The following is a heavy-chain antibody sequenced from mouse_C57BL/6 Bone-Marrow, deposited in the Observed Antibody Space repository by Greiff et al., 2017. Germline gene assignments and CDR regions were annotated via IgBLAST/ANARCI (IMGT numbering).Heavy chain of an antibody. J-gene: IGHJ2*01. CDR2: FNPYNGGT. Sequence: EVQLQPSGPVLVKPGASVKMSCKASGYTFTDYYMNLVKQSHGKSLEWIGVFNPYNGGTSSNQKFKGQATLTVDKSSSTAYMELNSLTSEDSAVHYCARWGLYYYGSSYFDYGGQGTTLTVSS. V-gene: IGHV1-19*01. CDR3: ARWGLYYYGSSYFDY. D-gene: IGHD1-1*01. CDR1: GYTFTDYY.